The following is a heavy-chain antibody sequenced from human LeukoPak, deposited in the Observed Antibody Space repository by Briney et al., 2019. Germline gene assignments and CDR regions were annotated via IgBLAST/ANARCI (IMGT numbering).Heavy chain of an antibody. CDR1: GGTFSNYA. V-gene: IGHV1-69*06. J-gene: IGHJ6*03. Sequence: SVKVSCKASGGTFSNYAISWVQQAPGQGLEWMGVIIPIFGTANYAQKSQGRVTITADTSTSTAYMELSSLRSEDTAVYYCGRSSCSVGACNSVTHYHYYMDVWGKGTTVTVSS. D-gene: IGHD2-15*01. CDR3: GRSSCSVGACNSVTHYHYYMDV. CDR2: IIPIFGTA.